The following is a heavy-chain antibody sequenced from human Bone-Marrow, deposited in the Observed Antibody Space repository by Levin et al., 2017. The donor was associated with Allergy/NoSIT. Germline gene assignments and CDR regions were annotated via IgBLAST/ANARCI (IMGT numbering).Heavy chain of an antibody. CDR3: AGHFHVQGYGPDQ. D-gene: IGHD5-12*01. Sequence: GESLKISCKGSGYSFSNYWIGWVRQMPGKGLEWMGMVFPLDSDTRYDPSFQGQVTISVNESINTAYLQWRSLRSSDHAMDYCAGHFHVQGYGPDQWGPGTLVTVSS. J-gene: IGHJ5*02. CDR2: VFPLDSDT. V-gene: IGHV5-51*01. CDR1: GYSFSNYW.